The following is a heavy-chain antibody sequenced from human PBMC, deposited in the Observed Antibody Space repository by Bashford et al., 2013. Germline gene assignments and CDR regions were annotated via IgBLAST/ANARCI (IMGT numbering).Heavy chain of an antibody. CDR2: IYPSDSDT. V-gene: IGHV5-51*01. Sequence: WVRQMPGKGLEWMGIIYPSDSDTRYSPSFQGQVTISADKSINTAYLQLSSLKASDTAMYYCARQGSSSGAIDYWGQGTLVTVSS. CDR3: ARQGSSSGAIDY. D-gene: IGHD6-6*01. J-gene: IGHJ4*02.